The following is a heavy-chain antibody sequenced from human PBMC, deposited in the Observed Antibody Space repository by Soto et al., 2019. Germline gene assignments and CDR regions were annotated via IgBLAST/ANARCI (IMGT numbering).Heavy chain of an antibody. Sequence: SETLSLTCTVSGGSVSSGSYYWSWIRQPPGKGLEWIGYIYYSGSTNYNPSLKSRVTISVDTSKNQFSLKLSSVTAADAAVYYCARDPRPRYCSSTSCYNWNWFDPWGQGTLVT. J-gene: IGHJ5*02. V-gene: IGHV4-61*01. CDR2: IYYSGST. CDR3: ARDPRPRYCSSTSCYNWNWFDP. CDR1: GGSVSSGSYY. D-gene: IGHD2-2*02.